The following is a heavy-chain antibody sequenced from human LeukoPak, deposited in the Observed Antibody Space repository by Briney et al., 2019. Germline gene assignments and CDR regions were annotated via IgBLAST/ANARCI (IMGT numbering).Heavy chain of an antibody. CDR3: ASLGGYSGYGIDY. CDR2: INPSGGST. V-gene: IGHV1-46*01. CDR1: GYTFTIYY. J-gene: IGHJ4*02. D-gene: IGHD5-12*01. Sequence: ASVKVSCKASGYTFTIYYIHWVRQAPGQGLEWMGLINPSGGSTNYAQKFQGRVTITADKSTSTAYMELSSLRSEDTAVYYCASLGGYSGYGIDYWGQGTLVTVSS.